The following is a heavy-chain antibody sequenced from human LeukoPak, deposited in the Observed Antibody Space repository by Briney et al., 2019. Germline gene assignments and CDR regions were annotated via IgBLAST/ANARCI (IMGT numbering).Heavy chain of an antibody. Sequence: GGSLRLSCAASGFMFNNFWMSWVRQTPGKGLEWVANIKPDGSDKYCVDSVRGRFTISRDNARNSLYLQMNSLGVEDTAIYYCAKDSSPWMINEWGQGTLLIVS. CDR2: IKPDGSDK. V-gene: IGHV3-7*01. J-gene: IGHJ4*02. CDR1: GFMFNNFW. D-gene: IGHD3-22*01. CDR3: AKDSSPWMINE.